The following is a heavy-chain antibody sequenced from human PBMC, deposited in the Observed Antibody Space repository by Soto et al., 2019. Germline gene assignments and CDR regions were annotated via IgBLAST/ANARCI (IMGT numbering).Heavy chain of an antibody. D-gene: IGHD1-26*01. CDR3: ASSYSGTYRFDY. J-gene: IGHJ4*02. CDR2: IYYSGST. CDR1: GGSISSYY. V-gene: IGHV4-59*01. Sequence: SETLSLTCTVSGGSISSYYWSWIRQPPGKGLEWIGYIYYSGSTNYNPSLKSRVTISVDTSKNQFSLKLSSVTAADTAVYYCASSYSGTYRFDYWGQGTLVTVSS.